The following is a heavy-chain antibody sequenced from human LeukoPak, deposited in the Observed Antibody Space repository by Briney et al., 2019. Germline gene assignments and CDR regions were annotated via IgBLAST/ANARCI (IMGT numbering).Heavy chain of an antibody. CDR3: ARVSYDSSA. D-gene: IGHD3-22*01. Sequence: PSETLSLTCTVSGGSISSSSYYWGWIRQPPGKGLEWIGSIYYSGSTYYNPSLKSRVTISVDTSKNQFSLKLSSVTAADTAVYYCARVSYDSSAWGQGTLVTVSS. CDR1: GGSISSSSYY. CDR2: IYYSGST. V-gene: IGHV4-39*07. J-gene: IGHJ5*02.